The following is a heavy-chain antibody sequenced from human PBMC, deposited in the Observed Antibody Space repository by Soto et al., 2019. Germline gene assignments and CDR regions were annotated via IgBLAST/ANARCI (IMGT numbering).Heavy chain of an antibody. CDR3: ARIAMPARPRWYNWFDP. D-gene: IGHD2-2*01. Sequence: QEQLVQSAAEVKKPGASVKVSCMTSGYTFNDYEINWVRQATGHGLEWIGWMNPNSGETGYAQRFQGRVTMNTSSSLSTAYLELSSLTSDDTAVYYCARIAMPARPRWYNWFDPWGQGTLVTVSS. CDR1: GYTFNDYE. J-gene: IGHJ5*02. CDR2: MNPNSGET. V-gene: IGHV1-8*02.